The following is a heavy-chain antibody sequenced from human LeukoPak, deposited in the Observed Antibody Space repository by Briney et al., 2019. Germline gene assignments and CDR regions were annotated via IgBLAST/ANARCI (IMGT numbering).Heavy chain of an antibody. CDR2: ISYDGSNK. CDR1: GFTFSSYA. D-gene: IGHD3-10*01. Sequence: GGPLRLSCAASGFTFSSYAMHWVRQAPGKGLEWVAVISYDGSNKYYADSVKGRFTISRDNSKNTLYLQMNSLRAEDTAVYYCARAPDGSGAYWGQGTLVTVSS. V-gene: IGHV3-30-3*01. CDR3: ARAPDGSGAY. J-gene: IGHJ4*02.